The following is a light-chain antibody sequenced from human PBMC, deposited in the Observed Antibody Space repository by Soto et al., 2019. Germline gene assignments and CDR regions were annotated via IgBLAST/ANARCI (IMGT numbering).Light chain of an antibody. CDR3: SSYARRNNLL. Sequence: QSALTQPPSASGSPGQSVTISCTGTSSDIGDYDYVPWYQQHPGKAPKLIIYEVTKRPSGVPDRFSGSKSGNSASLTVSGLQAEDEGDYFCSSYARRNNLLFGGGTKLTVL. V-gene: IGLV2-8*01. CDR1: SSDIGDYDY. CDR2: EVT. J-gene: IGLJ2*01.